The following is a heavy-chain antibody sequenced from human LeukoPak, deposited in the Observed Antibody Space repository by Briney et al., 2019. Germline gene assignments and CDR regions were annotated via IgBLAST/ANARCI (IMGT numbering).Heavy chain of an antibody. CDR1: GFTFNDHY. Sequence: GGSLRLSCAASGFTFNDHYMSWIRQAPGKGLEWVAYVSSSGTTTFYADSVKGRFTISRDNAKNSLYLQLNSLRAADTAMYYCARGYSDFWSGYHNYFDFWGQGTLVPVSS. CDR3: ARGYSDFWSGYHNYFDF. CDR2: VSSSGTTT. D-gene: IGHD3-3*01. J-gene: IGHJ4*02. V-gene: IGHV3-11*01.